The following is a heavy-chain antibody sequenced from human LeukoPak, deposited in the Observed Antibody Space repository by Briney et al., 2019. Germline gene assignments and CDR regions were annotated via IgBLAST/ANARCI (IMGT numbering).Heavy chain of an antibody. J-gene: IGHJ4*02. CDR2: ISYDGSAI. D-gene: IGHD2-15*01. CDR3: AKRGSCSGGSCNPWFFDY. CDR1: GFSFSNYG. V-gene: IGHV3-30*18. Sequence: GGSLRLSCAASGFSFSNYGMHWVRQAPGKGLEWVALISYDGSAIYYADSVKGRFTISRDNSKNTLHLQMNSLGAEDTAVYYCAKRGSCSGGSCNPWFFDYWGQGTLVTVSS.